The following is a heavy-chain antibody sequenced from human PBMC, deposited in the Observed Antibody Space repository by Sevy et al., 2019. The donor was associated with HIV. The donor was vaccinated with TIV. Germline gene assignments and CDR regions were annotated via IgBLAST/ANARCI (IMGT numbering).Heavy chain of an antibody. V-gene: IGHV3-23*01. Sequence: GESLKISCAASGFTFSSYAMDWVRQAPGKGLEWVSTISGSRETTYYADSVKGRFTISRDHSQNTVFLQMNSLRAEETAVYYCAKRGNGWYELDYWGRGTLVTVSS. J-gene: IGHJ4*02. CDR1: GFTFSSYA. D-gene: IGHD6-19*01. CDR3: AKRGNGWYELDY. CDR2: ISGSRETT.